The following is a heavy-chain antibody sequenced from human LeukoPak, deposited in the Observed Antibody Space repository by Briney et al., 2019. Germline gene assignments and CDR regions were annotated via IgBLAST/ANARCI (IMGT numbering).Heavy chain of an antibody. CDR3: AKDRGLYSSSLYFDY. V-gene: IGHV3-30*02. D-gene: IGHD6-13*01. CDR2: IRYDGSNK. CDR1: GFTFSSYG. Sequence: GGSLRLSCAASGFTFSSYGMHWVRQAPGKGLEWVAFIRYDGSNKYYADSVKGRFTIPRDNSKNTLYLQMNSLRAEDTAVYYCAKDRGLYSSSLYFDYWGQGTLVTVSS. J-gene: IGHJ4*02.